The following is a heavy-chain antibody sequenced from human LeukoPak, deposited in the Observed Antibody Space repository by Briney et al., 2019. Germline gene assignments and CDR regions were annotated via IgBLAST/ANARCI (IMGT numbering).Heavy chain of an antibody. D-gene: IGHD5-18*01. V-gene: IGHV3-23*01. CDR2: ISGSGDST. CDR3: AKLSAYNYGYQYYFDF. J-gene: IGHJ4*02. Sequence: SGGSLRLSCAASGFTFSNYAMSWVRQAPGKGLECVSAISGSGDSTYYADSVKGRFTISRDNSKNTLYLQMNSLRAEDTAVYYCAKLSAYNYGYQYYFDFWGQGTLVTVSS. CDR1: GFTFSNYA.